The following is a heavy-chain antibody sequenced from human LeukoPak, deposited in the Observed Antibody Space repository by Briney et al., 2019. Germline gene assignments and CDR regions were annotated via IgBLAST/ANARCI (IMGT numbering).Heavy chain of an antibody. Sequence: SETLSLTCTVSGGSISSYYWSWIRQPPGKGLEWIGYIYTSGSTNYNPSLKSRVTISVDTSKNQFSLKLSSVTAADTAVYYCARERGPSYYYYYMDVWGKGTTVTVSS. CDR3: ARERGPSYYYYYMDV. CDR2: IYTSGST. V-gene: IGHV4-4*09. CDR1: GGSISSYY. J-gene: IGHJ6*03.